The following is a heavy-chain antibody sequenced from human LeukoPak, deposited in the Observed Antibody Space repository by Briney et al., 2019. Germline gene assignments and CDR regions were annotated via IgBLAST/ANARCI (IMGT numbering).Heavy chain of an antibody. CDR1: GFTFSSYA. CDR3: VKDAMTTYARAFDI. Sequence: GGSLRLSCSASGFTFSSYAMHWVRQAPGKGLEYVSAISSNGGSTYYADSVKGRFTISRDDSKNTLYLQMSSLRAEDTAVYYCVKDAMTTYARAFDIWGQGTMVTVSS. V-gene: IGHV3-64D*06. D-gene: IGHD4-17*01. J-gene: IGHJ3*02. CDR2: ISSNGGST.